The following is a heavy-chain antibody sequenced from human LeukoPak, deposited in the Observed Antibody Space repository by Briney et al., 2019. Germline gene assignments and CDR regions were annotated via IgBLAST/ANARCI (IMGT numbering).Heavy chain of an antibody. CDR2: IYYSGST. J-gene: IGHJ5*02. CDR1: GGSISSGGYY. Sequence: SETLSLTCTVSGGSISSGGYYWSWIRQHPEKVLEWIGYIYYSGSTYYNPSLKSRVTISVDTSKNQFSLKLSSVTAADTAVYYCARVGYSIPPNNWFDPWGQGTLVTVSS. D-gene: IGHD4-11*01. V-gene: IGHV4-31*03. CDR3: ARVGYSIPPNNWFDP.